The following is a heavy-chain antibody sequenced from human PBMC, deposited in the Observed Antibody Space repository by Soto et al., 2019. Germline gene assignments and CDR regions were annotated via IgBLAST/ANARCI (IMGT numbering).Heavy chain of an antibody. Sequence: SETLSLTCAVYGGSFSGYYWSWIRQPPGKGLEWIGEINHSGSTNYNPSHKSRDTISVDTSKNQFSLKLSSVTAADTAVYYCARRYGGAFDIWGQGTMVTVSS. D-gene: IGHD4-17*01. J-gene: IGHJ3*02. CDR2: INHSGST. CDR1: GGSFSGYY. CDR3: ARRYGGAFDI. V-gene: IGHV4-34*01.